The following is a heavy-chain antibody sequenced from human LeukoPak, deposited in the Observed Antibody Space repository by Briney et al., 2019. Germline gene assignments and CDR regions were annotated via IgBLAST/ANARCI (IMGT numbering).Heavy chain of an antibody. J-gene: IGHJ1*01. CDR2: IYHSGST. CDR3: ARVVVDQGSGYFVQH. Sequence: SETLSLTCTVSGGSISSYYWSWIRQPPGKGLEWIGYIYHSGSTYYNPSLKSRVTISVDTSKNQFSLKLSSVTAADTAVYYCARVVVDQGSGYFVQHWGQGTLVTVSS. V-gene: IGHV4-59*01. CDR1: GGSISSYY. D-gene: IGHD3-22*01.